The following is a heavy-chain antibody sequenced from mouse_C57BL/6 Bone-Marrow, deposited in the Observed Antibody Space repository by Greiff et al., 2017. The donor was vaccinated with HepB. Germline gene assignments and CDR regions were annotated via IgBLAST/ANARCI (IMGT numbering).Heavy chain of an antibody. CDR2: ILPGSGST. J-gene: IGHJ2*01. Sequence: VQLQQSGAELMKPGASVKLSCKATGYTFTGYWIEWVKQRPGHGLEWIGEILPGSGSTNNNEKFKGKATFTADTSSNTAYMQLSSLTTEDSAIYYCARRGTSYYFDYWGQGTTLTVSS. CDR1: GYTFTGYW. V-gene: IGHV1-9*01. CDR3: ARRGTSYYFDY. D-gene: IGHD2-14*01.